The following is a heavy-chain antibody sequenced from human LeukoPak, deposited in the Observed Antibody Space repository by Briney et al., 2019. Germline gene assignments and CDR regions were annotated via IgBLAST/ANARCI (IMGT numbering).Heavy chain of an antibody. Sequence: PSETLFLTCTVSGGSISSYYWSWIRQPPGKGLEWIGYIYYSGSTNYNPSLKSRVTISVDTSKNQFSLKLSSVTAADTAVYYCARHPVGYSSGWYSYYYGMDVWGQGTTVTVSS. D-gene: IGHD6-19*01. J-gene: IGHJ6*02. V-gene: IGHV4-59*08. CDR1: GGSISSYY. CDR2: IYYSGST. CDR3: ARHPVGYSSGWYSYYYGMDV.